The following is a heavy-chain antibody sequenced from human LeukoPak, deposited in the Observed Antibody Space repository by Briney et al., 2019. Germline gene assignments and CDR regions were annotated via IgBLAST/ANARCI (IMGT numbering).Heavy chain of an antibody. CDR2: ISGSADKT. CDR3: AKDRLVHDS. Sequence: GGSLRLSCAASGLTFSNCAMSWVRQVPGKGPEWVSAISGSADKTYYADSVKGRFTISRDNSRNTLFLQMNSLRAEDTALYYCAKDRLVHDSWGQGTLVTVSS. D-gene: IGHD6-13*01. V-gene: IGHV3-23*01. CDR1: GLTFSNCA. J-gene: IGHJ5*01.